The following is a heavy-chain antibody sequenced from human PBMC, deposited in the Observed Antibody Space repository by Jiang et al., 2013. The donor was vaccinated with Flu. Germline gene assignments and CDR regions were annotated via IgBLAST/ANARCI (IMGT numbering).Heavy chain of an antibody. CDR1: GGSISSYY. CDR2: IYYSGST. Sequence: GLVKPSQALSLTCTVSGGSISSYYWSWIRQPPGKGLEWIGYIYYSGSTNYNPSLKSRVTISVDTSKNQFSLKLSSVTAADTAVYYCARGEIKAAAGTGNWFDPWGQGTLVTVSS. V-gene: IGHV4-59*01. CDR3: ARGEIKAAAGTGNWFDP. J-gene: IGHJ5*02. D-gene: IGHD6-13*01.